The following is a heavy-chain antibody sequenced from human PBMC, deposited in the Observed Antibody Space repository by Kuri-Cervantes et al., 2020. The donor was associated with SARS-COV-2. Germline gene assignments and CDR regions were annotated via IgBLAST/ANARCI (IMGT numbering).Heavy chain of an antibody. V-gene: IGHV4-59*11. Sequence: SETLSLTCTVPGGSIGSHYWAWIRQPPGKGLECIGEINRSGSTNYNPSLKSRVTISVDTSKNQFSLKLSSVTAADTAVYYCARDRSGYEYYDFLNSMDVWGKGTTVTVSS. CDR3: ARDRSGYEYYDFLNSMDV. D-gene: IGHD3-9*01. CDR1: GGSIGSHY. CDR2: INRSGST. J-gene: IGHJ6*03.